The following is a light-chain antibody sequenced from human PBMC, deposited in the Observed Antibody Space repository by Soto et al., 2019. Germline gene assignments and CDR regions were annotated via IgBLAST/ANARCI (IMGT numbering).Light chain of an antibody. CDR2: GAS. CDR1: QSVSSSY. J-gene: IGKJ1*01. Sequence: EIVLTQSPGTLSLSPGERATLSCRASQSVSSSYLAWYQQKPGQAPRLLIYGASSRATAIPDRFSGSGSGTAFTLTISRREPEDFAVFYCQQDSSLTGTFGQGTQVEIK. CDR3: QQDSSLTGT. V-gene: IGKV3-20*01.